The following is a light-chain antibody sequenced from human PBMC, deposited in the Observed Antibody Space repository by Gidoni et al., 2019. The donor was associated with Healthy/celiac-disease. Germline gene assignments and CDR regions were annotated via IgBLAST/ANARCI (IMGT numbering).Light chain of an antibody. CDR2: DAS. J-gene: IGKJ4*01. CDR3: QQYDNLPLT. CDR1: QDISNY. V-gene: IGKV1-33*01. Sequence: MTQSPSSLSASVGDRVTITCQASQDISNYLNWYQQKPGKAPKLLIYDASNLETGVPSRFSGSGSGTDFTSTISSLQPEDIATYYCQQYDNLPLTFGGGTKVEIK.